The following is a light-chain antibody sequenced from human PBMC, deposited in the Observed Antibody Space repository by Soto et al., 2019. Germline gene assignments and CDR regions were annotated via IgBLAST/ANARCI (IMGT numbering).Light chain of an antibody. J-gene: IGLJ2*01. V-gene: IGLV2-8*01. CDR1: SSDVGGYNY. CDR3: SLFAGNNNLV. Sequence: QSVLTQPPSASGSPGQSVTISCTGTSSDVGGYNYVSWYQQHPGKAPKLMISEVSKRPSGVPDRFSGSKSGNTASLTVSGLQAEDEADYYCSLFAGNNNLVFGGGTKLTVL. CDR2: EVS.